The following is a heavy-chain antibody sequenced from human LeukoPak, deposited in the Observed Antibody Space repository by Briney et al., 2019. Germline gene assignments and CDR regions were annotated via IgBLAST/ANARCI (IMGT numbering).Heavy chain of an antibody. CDR1: GGSFSGYY. Sequence: PSETLSLTCAVYGGSFSGYYWSWIRQPPGKGLEWIGEINHSGSTNYNPSLKSRVTISVDTSKNQFSLKLSSVTAADTAVYYCARVNCSGGSCYALDYWGQGTLVTVSS. D-gene: IGHD2-15*01. CDR2: INHSGST. V-gene: IGHV4-34*01. CDR3: ARVNCSGGSCYALDY. J-gene: IGHJ4*02.